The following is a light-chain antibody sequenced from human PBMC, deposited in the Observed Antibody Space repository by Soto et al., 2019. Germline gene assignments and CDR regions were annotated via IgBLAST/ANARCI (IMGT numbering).Light chain of an antibody. J-gene: IGKJ2*01. V-gene: IGKV3-20*01. CDR1: QTVNSDY. CDR3: PHYDVSPRT. CDR2: GVF. Sequence: ETVLTQSPGTVSLSPGERATLSCTTSQTVNSDYLAWYQQKPGQAPRLLLYGVFNRATGIPDKFSGSGSGTYFTLTFRGLEPEECAVDSCPHYDVSPRTSGKGTTLEI.